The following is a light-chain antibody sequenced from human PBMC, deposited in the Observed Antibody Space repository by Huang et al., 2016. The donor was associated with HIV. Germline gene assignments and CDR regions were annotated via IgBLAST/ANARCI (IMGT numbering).Light chain of an antibody. CDR1: QSVGGY. CDR2: DTS. Sequence: EIVLTQSPATLSLSPGDRATLSCRASQSVGGYLAWDQQKPGQAPRRLIYDTSTRATGIPARFSGSGSETDFTLTISSLEPEDFAVYYCQQPGSFGQGTKVDIK. CDR3: QQPGS. J-gene: IGKJ2*01. V-gene: IGKV3-11*01.